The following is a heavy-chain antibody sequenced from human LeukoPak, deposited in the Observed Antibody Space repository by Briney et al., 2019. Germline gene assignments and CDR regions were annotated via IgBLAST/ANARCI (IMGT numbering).Heavy chain of an antibody. CDR2: ISGSGGSA. CDR3: AREGYYSGMDV. CDR1: GFTFSSYV. J-gene: IGHJ6*02. Sequence: GGSLRLSCAASGFTFSSYVMSWVRQAPGKGLEWVSGISGSGGSAAYADSVEGRLTISRDNAKNSLFLQMNSLRAEDTAVYYCAREGYYSGMDVWGQGTTVTVSS. V-gene: IGHV3-23*01.